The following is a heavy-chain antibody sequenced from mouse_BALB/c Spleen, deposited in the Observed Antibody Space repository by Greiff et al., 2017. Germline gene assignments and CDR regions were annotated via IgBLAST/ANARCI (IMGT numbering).Heavy chain of an antibody. V-gene: IGHV5-6-4*01. D-gene: IGHD1-1*01. CDR3: TRDYYGSSYVLDY. CDR2: ISSGGSYT. Sequence: EVMLVESGGGLVKPGGSLKLSCAASGFTFSSYTMSWVRQTPEKRLEWVATISSGGSYTYYPDSVKGRFTISRDNAKNTLYLQMSSLKSEDTAMYYCTRDYYGSSYVLDYWGQGTTLTVSS. J-gene: IGHJ2*01. CDR1: GFTFSSYT.